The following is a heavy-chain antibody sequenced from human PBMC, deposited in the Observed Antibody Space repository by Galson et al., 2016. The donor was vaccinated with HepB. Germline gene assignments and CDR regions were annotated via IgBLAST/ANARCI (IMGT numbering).Heavy chain of an antibody. CDR2: VSDDGTNK. V-gene: IGHV3-30*03. CDR3: ARPRGTSYYYYGMDV. Sequence: SLRLSCAASGFSLSNYGMHWVRQAPGKGLEWVAVVSDDGTNKYYADSVKGRFTISKDNSKNTLYLQINSLRGGDTAVYYCARPRGTSYYYYGMDVWGQGTTVSVSS. CDR1: GFSLSNYG. D-gene: IGHD3-16*01. J-gene: IGHJ6*02.